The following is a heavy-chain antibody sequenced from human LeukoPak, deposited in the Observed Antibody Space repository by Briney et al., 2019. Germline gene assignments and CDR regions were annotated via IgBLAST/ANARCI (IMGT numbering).Heavy chain of an antibody. Sequence: ASVKVSCKVSGYTLTELSMHWVRQAPGKGLEWMGGFDPEDGETIYAQKFQGRVTMTKDTSTDTAYMELSSLRSEDTAVYYCATDLFGMGWFDPWGQGTLVTVSS. V-gene: IGHV1-24*01. D-gene: IGHD3-10*01. CDR3: ATDLFGMGWFDP. CDR2: FDPEDGET. CDR1: GYTLTELS. J-gene: IGHJ5*02.